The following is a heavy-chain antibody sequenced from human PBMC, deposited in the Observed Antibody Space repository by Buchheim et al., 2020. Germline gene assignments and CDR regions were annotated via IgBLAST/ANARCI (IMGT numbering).Heavy chain of an antibody. CDR3: AKEAITIFGVVIIPRGTDLYDY. V-gene: IGHV3-23*01. Sequence: EVQLLESGGGSVQPGGSLRLSCAASGFTFSSYAMSWVRQAPGKGLEWVSAISGSGGSTYYADSVKGRFTISRDNSKNTLYLQMNSLRAEDTAVYYCAKEAITIFGVVIIPRGTDLYDYWGQGTL. CDR2: ISGSGGST. D-gene: IGHD3-3*01. CDR1: GFTFSSYA. J-gene: IGHJ4*02.